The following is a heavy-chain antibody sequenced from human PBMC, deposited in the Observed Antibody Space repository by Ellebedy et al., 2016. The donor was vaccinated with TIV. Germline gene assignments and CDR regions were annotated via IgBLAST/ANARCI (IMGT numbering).Heavy chain of an antibody. J-gene: IGHJ4*02. CDR1: GYTFTSYY. Sequence: AASVKVSCKASGYTFTSYYINWVRQAPGQGLEWMGIINPSGGSTTYTQKLQGRVTMTRDTSTRTVYMELSSLRSEDTAVYYCVRSRSSGWLHTPDYWGQGTLVTVSS. D-gene: IGHD6-19*01. CDR2: INPSGGST. CDR3: VRSRSSGWLHTPDY. V-gene: IGHV1-46*04.